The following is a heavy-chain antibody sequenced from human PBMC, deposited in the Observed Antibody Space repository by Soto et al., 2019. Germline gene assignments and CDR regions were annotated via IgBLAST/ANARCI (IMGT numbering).Heavy chain of an antibody. CDR3: ARESNHYQDFFQN. CDR2: ISNAGSGNT. Sequence: ASVKVSCKTSGYPFPSFEVHWIRQAPGQRPEWMGGISNAGSGNTKYSQKFQDRLTITGDKRATTVYMALSSLTSEDTATYYCARESNHYQDFFQNWGQGAQVTVSS. CDR1: GYPFPSFE. D-gene: IGHD2-2*01. J-gene: IGHJ4*02. V-gene: IGHV1-3*01.